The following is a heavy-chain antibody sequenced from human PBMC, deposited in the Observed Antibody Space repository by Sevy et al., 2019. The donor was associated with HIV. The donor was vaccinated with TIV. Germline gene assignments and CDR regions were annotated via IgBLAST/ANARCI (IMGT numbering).Heavy chain of an antibody. CDR3: ASKRGHNHGPFDY. Sequence: TLSLTCTVSGGSISSSDSYWRWIRQPPGKGLEWIGYIHYTGGTHYDPFLKSRVAMSVDTSEKQFSLKLSFLTAADTAVYYCASKRGHNHGPFDYWGQGSLVLVSS. D-gene: IGHD5-12*01. CDR2: IHYTGGT. J-gene: IGHJ4*02. CDR1: GGSISSSDSY. V-gene: IGHV4-30-4*01.